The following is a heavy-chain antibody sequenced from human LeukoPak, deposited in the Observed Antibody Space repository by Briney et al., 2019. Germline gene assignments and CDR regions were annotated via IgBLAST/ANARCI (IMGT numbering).Heavy chain of an antibody. D-gene: IGHD6-13*01. J-gene: IGHJ4*02. CDR1: GFTFSTYT. CDR2: ISSGSSYI. Sequence: GGSLRLSCAASGFTFSTYTMNWVRQAPGKGLEWVSSISSGSSYIYYADSLKGRFTISRDNSKNTLYLQMNSLRAEDTAVYYCAKEYSSSWYYFDYWGQGTLVTVSS. CDR3: AKEYSSSWYYFDY. V-gene: IGHV3-21*04.